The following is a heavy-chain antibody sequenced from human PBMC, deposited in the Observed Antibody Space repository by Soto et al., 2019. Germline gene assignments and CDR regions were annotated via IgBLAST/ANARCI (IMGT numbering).Heavy chain of an antibody. CDR3: ARDPGYCSSTSCHPYKWIDP. CDR2: INTDNGNT. V-gene: IGHV1-3*04. CDR1: GYTFSTYA. D-gene: IGHD2-2*01. J-gene: IGHJ5*02. Sequence: GASVKVSCKASGYTFSTYAMHWVRQAPGQRLEWMGWINTDNGNTKYSQKFQGRVTITRDTSATTAYMELSSLRSEDTAVYYCARDPGYCSSTSCHPYKWIDPSGQGTLVTVST.